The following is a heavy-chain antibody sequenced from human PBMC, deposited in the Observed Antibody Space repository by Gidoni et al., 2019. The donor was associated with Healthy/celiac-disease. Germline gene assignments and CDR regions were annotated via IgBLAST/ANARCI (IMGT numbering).Heavy chain of an antibody. Sequence: QVQLQESGPGLVKPSGTLSLTCAVSGGSISSSNWWSWVRQPPGKGLEWIGEIYHSGSTNYNPSLKSRVTISVDKSKNQFSLKLSSVTAADTAVYYCARVGYDFWSGPNFHYGMDVWGQGTTVTVSS. CDR3: ARVGYDFWSGPNFHYGMDV. D-gene: IGHD3-3*01. CDR2: IYHSGST. V-gene: IGHV4-4*02. CDR1: GGSISSSNW. J-gene: IGHJ6*02.